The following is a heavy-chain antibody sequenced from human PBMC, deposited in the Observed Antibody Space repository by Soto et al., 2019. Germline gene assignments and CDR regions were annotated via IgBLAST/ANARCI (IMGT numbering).Heavy chain of an antibody. CDR2: VSNDGSNK. CDR3: ARKYCGGDCYSYFQY. CDR1: GFTFSSYG. D-gene: IGHD2-21*02. Sequence: GGSLRLSCAASGFTFSSYGMHWVRQAPGKGLEWVAVVSNDGSNKYYADSVKGRFTISRDNSKNTLYLQMDSLRAEDTAVYYCARKYCGGDCYSYFQYWGQGTLVTVSS. V-gene: IGHV3-30*03. J-gene: IGHJ1*01.